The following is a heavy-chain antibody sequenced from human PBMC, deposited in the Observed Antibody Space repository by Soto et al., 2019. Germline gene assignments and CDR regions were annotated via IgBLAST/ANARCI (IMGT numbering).Heavy chain of an antibody. V-gene: IGHV3-23*01. CDR2: ISGSGGST. CDR1: GFTFSSYA. Sequence: EVQLLESGGGLVQPGGSLRLSCAASGFTFSSYAMSWVRQAPGKGLEWVSAISGSGGSTYYADSVKGRFTISRDNSKNALYRQMNSLRAEDAAVYYCAQRREPLFLECGYWGQGTLVTVSS. J-gene: IGHJ4*02. D-gene: IGHD1-26*01. CDR3: AQRREPLFLECGY.